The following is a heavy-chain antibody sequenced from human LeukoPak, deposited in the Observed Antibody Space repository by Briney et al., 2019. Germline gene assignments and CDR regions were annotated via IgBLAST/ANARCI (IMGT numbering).Heavy chain of an antibody. CDR1: GYTLTELS. D-gene: IGHD3-22*01. Sequence: ASVKVSCKVSGYTLTELSMHWVRQAPGKGLEWMGGFDPEDGETIYAQKFQGRVTMTEDTSTDTAYMELSSLRSEDTAVYYCARGGGYYYDSSGYYYDYWGQGTLVTVSS. CDR3: ARGGGYYYDSSGYYYDY. CDR2: FDPEDGET. V-gene: IGHV1-24*01. J-gene: IGHJ4*02.